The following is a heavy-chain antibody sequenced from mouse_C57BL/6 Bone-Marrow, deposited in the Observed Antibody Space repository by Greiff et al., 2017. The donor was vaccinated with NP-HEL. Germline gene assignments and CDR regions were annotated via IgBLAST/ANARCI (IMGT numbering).Heavy chain of an antibody. Sequence: DVQLVESGGGLVKPGGSLKLSCAASGFTFSSYAMSWVRQTPEKRLEWVATISDGGSYTYYPDNVKGRFTISRDNAKNNLYLQMSHLKSEDTAMYYCAREGGYPYYFDYWGQGTTLTVSS. CDR3: AREGGYPYYFDY. CDR2: ISDGGSYT. V-gene: IGHV5-4*01. D-gene: IGHD2-2*01. J-gene: IGHJ2*01. CDR1: GFTFSSYA.